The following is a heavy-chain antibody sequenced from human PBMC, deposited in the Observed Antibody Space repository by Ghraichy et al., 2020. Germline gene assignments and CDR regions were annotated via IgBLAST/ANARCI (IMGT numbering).Heavy chain of an antibody. CDR2: ISSSGST. CDR3: AKAEGLLFFDY. D-gene: IGHD2-21*02. J-gene: IGHJ4*02. Sequence: GGSLRLSCAASGFTFSSYAMNWVRQAPGKGLEWLSTISSSGSTYYADSVKGRFTISRDSSKNTLYVQMNSLRVEDTAIYYCAKAEGLLFFDYWGQGALVTVSS. V-gene: IGHV3-23*01. CDR1: GFTFSSYA.